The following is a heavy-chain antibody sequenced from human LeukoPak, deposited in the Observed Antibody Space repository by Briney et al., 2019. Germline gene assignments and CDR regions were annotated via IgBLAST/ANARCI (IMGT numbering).Heavy chain of an antibody. CDR2: LSHSGST. Sequence: SENLSLTCAVYGGSFSGYCWGWIRQRPGKGLEWIGSLSHSGSTFYSPSLKTRVTISLDTSKNQISLNLNAVTAADTAVYYCARDLWGATTADYWGQGTLVTVSS. CDR3: ARDLWGATTADY. J-gene: IGHJ4*02. CDR1: GGSFSGYC. V-gene: IGHV4-34*01. D-gene: IGHD1-26*01.